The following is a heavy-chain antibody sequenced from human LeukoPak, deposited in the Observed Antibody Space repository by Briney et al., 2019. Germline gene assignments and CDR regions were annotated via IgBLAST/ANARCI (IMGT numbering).Heavy chain of an antibody. CDR3: ARANYGDLFFDY. J-gene: IGHJ4*02. V-gene: IGHV4-59*01. CDR1: GGPISSYY. D-gene: IGHD4-17*01. Sequence: SETPSLTCTVSGGPISSYYLSWIRQPPGKGLEWIGYIYYSGSTNYNPSLKSRVTISVDTSKNQFSLKLSSVTAADTAVYYCARANYGDLFFDYWGQGTLVTVS. CDR2: IYYSGST.